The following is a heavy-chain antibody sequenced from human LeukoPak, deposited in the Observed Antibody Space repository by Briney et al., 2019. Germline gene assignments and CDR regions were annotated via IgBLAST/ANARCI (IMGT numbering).Heavy chain of an antibody. CDR2: ISYDGTKT. CDR1: GFTFSSSN. Sequence: GGSLRLSCAPSGFTFSSSNMHWVRQSPGKGLEWVALISYDGTKTYYAESVKGRFTVSIDNSKNTLFLQMNNLSAEDTAMYYCEREWFGESNWGQGTRVTVSS. D-gene: IGHD3-10*01. J-gene: IGHJ4*02. CDR3: EREWFGESN. V-gene: IGHV3-30*04.